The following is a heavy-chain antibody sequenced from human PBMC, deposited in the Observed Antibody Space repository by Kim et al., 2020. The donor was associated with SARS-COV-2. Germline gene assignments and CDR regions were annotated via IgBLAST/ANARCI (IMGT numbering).Heavy chain of an antibody. CDR2: ISYDGSNK. CDR3: AKAQFGGVIDVYYYYGMDV. Sequence: GGSLRLSCAASGFTFSSYGMHWVRQAPGKGLEWVAVISYDGSNKYYADSVKGRFTISRDNSKNTLYLQMNSLRAEDTAVYYCAKAQFGGVIDVYYYYGMDVWGQGTTVTVSS. D-gene: IGHD3-16*02. CDR1: GFTFSSYG. J-gene: IGHJ6*02. V-gene: IGHV3-30*18.